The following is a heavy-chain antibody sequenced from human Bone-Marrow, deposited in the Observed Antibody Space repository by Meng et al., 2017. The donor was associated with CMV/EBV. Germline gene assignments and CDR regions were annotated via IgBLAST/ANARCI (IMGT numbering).Heavy chain of an antibody. CDR1: GYTFTGYY. CDR2: ISAYNGNT. V-gene: IGHV1-18*04. CDR3: ARTPYYYDSSGYYAFDY. Sequence: ASVKVSCKASGYTFTGYYMHWVRQAPGQGLEWMGWISAYNGNTNYAQKLQGRVTMTTDTSTSTAYMELSSLRSEDTAVYYCARTPYYYDSSGYYAFDYWGQGTLVTVPQ. J-gene: IGHJ4*02. D-gene: IGHD3-22*01.